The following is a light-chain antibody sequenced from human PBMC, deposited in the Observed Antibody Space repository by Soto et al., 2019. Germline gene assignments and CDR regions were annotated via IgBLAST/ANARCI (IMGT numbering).Light chain of an antibody. CDR2: DAS. CDR3: QQYNNWLPSIT. V-gene: IGKV3-15*01. CDR1: QSVSSN. J-gene: IGKJ5*01. Sequence: EIVMTQSPATLSVSPGERVTLSCRASQSVSSNLAWYQQKPGQAPRLLIYDASTRATGIPGRFSGSGSGTDFTLTISSLQSEDFAVYYCQQYNNWLPSITFGQGTRLDMK.